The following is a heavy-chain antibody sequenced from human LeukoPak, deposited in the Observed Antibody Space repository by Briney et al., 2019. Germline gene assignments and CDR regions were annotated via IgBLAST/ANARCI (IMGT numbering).Heavy chain of an antibody. D-gene: IGHD6-19*01. Sequence: SVTVSCKASGGTFSRYTMSWVRQAPGQGLEYMGGIFPIFATPNYAQQFQGRVTITTDESTSTTYMQLSSLTSEDTAVYYCAIGPEYSSGWYYFDYWGQGALVTVSS. V-gene: IGHV1-69*05. CDR2: IFPIFATP. CDR1: GGTFSRYT. CDR3: AIGPEYSSGWYYFDY. J-gene: IGHJ4*02.